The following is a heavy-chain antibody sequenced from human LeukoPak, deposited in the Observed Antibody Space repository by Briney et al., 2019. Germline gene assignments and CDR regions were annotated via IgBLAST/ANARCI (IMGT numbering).Heavy chain of an antibody. CDR1: GFTFSSYA. D-gene: IGHD1-1*01. CDR3: AKVGYWSSNWNLDY. CDR2: ISSSGSTI. V-gene: IGHV3-23*01. Sequence: GGSLRLSCAASGFTFSSYAMSWVRQAPGKGLEWVSYISSSGSTIYYADSVKGRFTISRDNSKNTLFLQMNSLRAEDTAVYYCAKVGYWSSNWNLDYWGQGTLVTVSS. J-gene: IGHJ4*02.